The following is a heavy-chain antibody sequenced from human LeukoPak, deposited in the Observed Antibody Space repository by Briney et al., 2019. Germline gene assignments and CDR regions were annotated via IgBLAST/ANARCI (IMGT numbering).Heavy chain of an antibody. D-gene: IGHD6-13*01. CDR1: GGSISSYY. CDR3: ASIAAGGTV. CDR2: IYSTGST. Sequence: SETLSLTCTVSGGSISSYYWSWIRQSPGKGLEWIGCIYSTGSTNYNPSLKSRVTISVDTSKNQFSLKVNSVTAADTAVYYCASIAAGGTVWGQGTMVTVSS. V-gene: IGHV4-59*01. J-gene: IGHJ3*01.